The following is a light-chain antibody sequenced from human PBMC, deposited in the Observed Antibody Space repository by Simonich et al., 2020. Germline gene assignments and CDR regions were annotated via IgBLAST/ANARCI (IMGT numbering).Light chain of an antibody. J-gene: IGKJ5*01. V-gene: IGKV1-9*01. CDR1: QGISSH. CDR3: QQLNSYPFT. Sequence: DIQLTQSPSFLSASVGDRVTITCRASQGISSHLAWYQQKPGKAPTLLTYAASTLQSGVPSRFSGSGSGTEFTLTISSRQPEDFATYYCQQLNSYPFTFGQGTRLEIK. CDR2: AAS.